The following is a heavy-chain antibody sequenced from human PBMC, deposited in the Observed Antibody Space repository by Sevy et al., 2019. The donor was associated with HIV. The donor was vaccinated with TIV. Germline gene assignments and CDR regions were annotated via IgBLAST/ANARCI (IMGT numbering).Heavy chain of an antibody. Sequence: ASVKVSCKASGYTFTSYYMHWVRQAPGQGLEWMGIINPSGGSTSYAQKFQGRVTMTRDTSTSTVYMELRSLRYEDTAVFYCACPRGGTAMGYYFDYWGQGSLVTVSS. CDR1: GYTFTSYY. CDR2: INPSGGST. CDR3: ACPRGGTAMGYYFDY. J-gene: IGHJ4*02. D-gene: IGHD5-18*01. V-gene: IGHV1-46*01.